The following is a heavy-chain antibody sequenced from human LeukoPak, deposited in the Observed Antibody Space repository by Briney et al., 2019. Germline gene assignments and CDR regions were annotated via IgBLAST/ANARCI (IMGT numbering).Heavy chain of an antibody. V-gene: IGHV3-30*03. CDR1: GFTFSSYG. CDR2: LSYDGSNK. J-gene: IGHJ4*02. D-gene: IGHD3-3*02. CDR3: TGVSHVDY. Sequence: PGGSLRLSCAASGFTFSSYGMHWVRQAPGKGLEWVAVLSYDGSNKYYADSVKGRFTISRDNSKNTLYLQMNSLRAEDTAVYYCTGVSHVDYWGQGTLVTVSS.